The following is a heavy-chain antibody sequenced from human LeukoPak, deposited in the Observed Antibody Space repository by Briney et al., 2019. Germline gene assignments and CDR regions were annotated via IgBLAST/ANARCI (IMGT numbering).Heavy chain of an antibody. V-gene: IGHV3-11*01. CDR1: GFTFSDYY. J-gene: IGHJ4*02. CDR2: ISSSGSTI. Sequence: GGSLRPSCAASGFTFSDYYMSWIRQAPGKGLEWASYISSSGSTIYYADSVKGRFTISRDNAKNSLYLQMNSLRAEDTAVYYCARDPHCGGDCYSDYWGQGTLVTVSS. CDR3: ARDPHCGGDCYSDY. D-gene: IGHD2-21*02.